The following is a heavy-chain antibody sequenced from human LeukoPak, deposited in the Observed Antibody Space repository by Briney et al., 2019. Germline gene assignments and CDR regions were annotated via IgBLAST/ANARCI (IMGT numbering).Heavy chain of an antibody. D-gene: IGHD6-13*01. J-gene: IGHJ4*02. V-gene: IGHV1-24*01. CDR1: GYTLTELS. Sequence: ASVRVSCKVSGYTLTELSMHWVRQAPGKGLEWMGGFDPEDGETIYAQKFQGRVTMTEDTSTDTAYMELSSLRSEDTAVYYRATDGGSSWSFDYWGQGTLVTVSS. CDR2: FDPEDGET. CDR3: ATDGGSSWSFDY.